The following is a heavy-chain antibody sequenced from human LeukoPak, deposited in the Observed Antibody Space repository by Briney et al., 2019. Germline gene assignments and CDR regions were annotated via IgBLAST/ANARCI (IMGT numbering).Heavy chain of an antibody. D-gene: IGHD6-6*01. CDR1: GDSVSSGSNY. CDR2: IYNSWTT. CDR3: ARHKVIAARLYYFDY. V-gene: IGHV4-61*02. Sequence: SSQTLSLTCTVSGDSVSSGSNYWSWIRQPAGKGLEWIGRIYNSWTTNYNPSLKSRVTISVDTSKNQFSLKLSSVTAADTAVYYCARHKVIAARLYYFDYWGQGTLVTVSS. J-gene: IGHJ4*02.